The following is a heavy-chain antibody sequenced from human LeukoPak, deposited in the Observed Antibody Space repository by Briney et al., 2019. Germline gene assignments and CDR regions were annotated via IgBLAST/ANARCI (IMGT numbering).Heavy chain of an antibody. Sequence: GGSLRLSCAASRFTFSSYSMNWVRQAPGKGLEWVSYISSSSSTIYYADSVKGRFTISRDNAKNSLYLQMNSLRAEDTAVYYCARESRRYCSSTSCYSVYWGQGTLVTVSS. J-gene: IGHJ4*02. CDR2: ISSSSSTI. D-gene: IGHD2-2*01. CDR1: RFTFSSYS. V-gene: IGHV3-48*01. CDR3: ARESRRYCSSTSCYSVY.